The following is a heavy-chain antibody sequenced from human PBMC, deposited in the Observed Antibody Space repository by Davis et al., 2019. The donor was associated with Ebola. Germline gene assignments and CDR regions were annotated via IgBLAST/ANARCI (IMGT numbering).Heavy chain of an antibody. Sequence: PSETLSLTCAVYGGSFSGYYWSWIRQPPGKGLEWIGEINHSGSTNYNPSLKSRVTISVDTSKNQFSLKLSSVTAADTAVYYCARRGYTIFGVVPYYYMDVWGKGTTVTVSS. CDR1: GGSFSGYY. V-gene: IGHV4-34*01. D-gene: IGHD3-3*01. CDR3: ARRGYTIFGVVPYYYMDV. CDR2: INHSGST. J-gene: IGHJ6*03.